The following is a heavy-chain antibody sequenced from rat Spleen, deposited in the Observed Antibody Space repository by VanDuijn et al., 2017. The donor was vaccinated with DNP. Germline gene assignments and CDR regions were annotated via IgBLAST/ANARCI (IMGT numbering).Heavy chain of an antibody. V-gene: IGHV5-7*01. Sequence: EVQLVESGGGLVQPGRSMKLSCVASGFTYSNYDMAWVRQAPKKGLEWVATISYDGSSTSYRDSVKGRFTFSIYYANNTLYLQIDSLRSEDTATYYCARHFATGYFDYWGQGVMVTVSS. CDR2: ISYDGSST. CDR3: ARHFATGYFDY. CDR1: GFTYSNYD. D-gene: IGHD4-1*01. J-gene: IGHJ2*01.